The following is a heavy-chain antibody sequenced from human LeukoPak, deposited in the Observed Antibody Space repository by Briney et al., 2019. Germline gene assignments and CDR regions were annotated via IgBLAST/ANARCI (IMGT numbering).Heavy chain of an antibody. V-gene: IGHV4-31*03. CDR3: ATAPHHYGGNLDAFDI. CDR1: GASISSGGYY. J-gene: IGHJ3*02. D-gene: IGHD4-17*01. CDR2: IYYSGGT. Sequence: PSETLSLTCTVSGASISSGGYYCSWIRQHPGKGLEWIGYIYYSGGTYYTPSLKSRLSISVDTSKNQFSLRLTSVTAADTAVYYCATAPHHYGGNLDAFDIWGQGTMVTVSS.